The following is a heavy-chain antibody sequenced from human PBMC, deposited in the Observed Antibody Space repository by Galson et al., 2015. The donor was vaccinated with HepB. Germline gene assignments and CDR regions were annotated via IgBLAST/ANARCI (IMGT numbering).Heavy chain of an antibody. V-gene: IGHV3-11*06. CDR1: GFTFSDYY. J-gene: IGHJ6*02. CDR3: ARDGYNYEKGNYYGMDV. D-gene: IGHD5-24*01. CDR2: ISSSSSYT. Sequence: SLRLSCAASGFTFSDYYMSWIRQAPGKGLEWVSYISSSSSYTNYADSVKGRFTISRDNAKNSLYLQMNSLRAEDTAVYYCARDGYNYEKGNYYGMDVWGQGTTVTVSS.